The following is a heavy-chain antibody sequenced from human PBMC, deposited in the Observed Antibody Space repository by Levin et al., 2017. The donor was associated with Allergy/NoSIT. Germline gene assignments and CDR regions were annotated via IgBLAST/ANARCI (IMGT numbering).Heavy chain of an antibody. D-gene: IGHD1-7*01. V-gene: IGHV3-33*01. J-gene: IGHJ4*02. Sequence: GESLKISCAASGFPFSSYGMHWVRQAPGKGLEWVAIIWYDGSKKYYADSVKGRFAFSRDNSKNTLFLQMNSLRAEDTAVYYCARDSGWNYVLDYWGQGTLVTVSS. CDR2: IWYDGSKK. CDR1: GFPFSSYG. CDR3: ARDSGWNYVLDY.